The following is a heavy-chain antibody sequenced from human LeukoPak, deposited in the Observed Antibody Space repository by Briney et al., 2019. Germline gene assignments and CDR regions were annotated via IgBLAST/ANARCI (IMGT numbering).Heavy chain of an antibody. D-gene: IGHD3-10*01. CDR2: INAGNGNT. CDR1: GYTFTSYA. J-gene: IGHJ5*02. Sequence: ASVKVSCKASGYTFTSYAMHWVRQAPGQGLELMGWINAGNGNTKYSQKFQGRVTITRDTSASTAYMELSSLRSEDAAVYYCARSQNYYGSGARFDPWGQGTLVTVPS. V-gene: IGHV1-3*01. CDR3: ARSQNYYGSGARFDP.